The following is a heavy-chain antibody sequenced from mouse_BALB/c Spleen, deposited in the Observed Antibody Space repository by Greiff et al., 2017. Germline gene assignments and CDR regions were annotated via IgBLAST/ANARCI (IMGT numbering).Heavy chain of an antibody. D-gene: IGHD1-1*01. CDR2: IYPGNSDT. CDR3: TRGDYYGSEGYFDY. V-gene: IGHV1-5*01. Sequence: VQLQQSGTVLARPGASVKMSCKASGYTFTSYWMHWVKQRPGQGLEWIGAIYPGNSDTSYNQKFKGKAKLTAVTSTSTAYMELSSLTNEDSAVYYCTRGDYYGSEGYFDYWGQGTTLTVSS. J-gene: IGHJ2*01. CDR1: GYTFTSYW.